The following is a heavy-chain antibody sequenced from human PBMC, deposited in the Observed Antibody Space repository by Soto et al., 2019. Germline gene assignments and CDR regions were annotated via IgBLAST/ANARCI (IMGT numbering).Heavy chain of an antibody. V-gene: IGHV4-59*08. CDR2: IYYSGST. CDR3: AGLPGTTKWFDP. CDR1: GDSISSYY. D-gene: IGHD1-1*01. J-gene: IGHJ5*02. Sequence: SGTLSLTCTVSGDSISSYYWSWIRQPPGKGLEWIGYIYYSGSTNYNPSLKSRVTISVDTSKNQFSLKLSSVTAADTAVYYCAGLPGTTKWFDPWGQGTLVTVSS.